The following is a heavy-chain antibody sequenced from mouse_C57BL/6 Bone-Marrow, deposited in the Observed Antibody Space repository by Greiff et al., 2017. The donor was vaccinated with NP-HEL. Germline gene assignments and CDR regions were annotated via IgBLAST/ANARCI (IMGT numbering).Heavy chain of an antibody. CDR1: GYSITSGYD. Sequence: EVQLQQSGPGMVKPSQSLSLTCTVTGYSITSGYDWHWIRHFPGNKLEWMGYISYSGSTNYNPSLKSRISITHDTSKNHFFLKLNSVTTEDTATYYCARFTTVVAHYFDYWGQGTTLTVSS. D-gene: IGHD1-1*01. CDR3: ARFTTVVAHYFDY. CDR2: ISYSGST. J-gene: IGHJ2*01. V-gene: IGHV3-1*01.